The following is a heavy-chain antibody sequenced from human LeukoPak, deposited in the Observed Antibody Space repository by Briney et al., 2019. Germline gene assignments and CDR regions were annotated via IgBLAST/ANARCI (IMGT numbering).Heavy chain of an antibody. D-gene: IGHD6-19*01. Sequence: APVKVSCKASGYTFTSYYMHWVRQAPGQGLEWMGIINPSGGSTSYAQKFQGRVTMTRGTSTSTVYMELSSLRSEDTAVYYCARDGNPDGLAVAGTKPFDYWGQGTLVTVSS. CDR2: INPSGGST. J-gene: IGHJ4*02. V-gene: IGHV1-46*01. CDR1: GYTFTSYY. CDR3: ARDGNPDGLAVAGTKPFDY.